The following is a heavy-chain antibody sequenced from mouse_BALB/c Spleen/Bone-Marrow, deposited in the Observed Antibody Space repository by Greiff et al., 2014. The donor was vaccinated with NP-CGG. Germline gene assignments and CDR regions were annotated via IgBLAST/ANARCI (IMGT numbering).Heavy chain of an antibody. V-gene: IGHV14-3*02. Sequence: VQLQQSGAELVKPGASVKLSCTASGFNIKDTYMHWVKQRPEQGLEWIGRIDPVNGNTKYDPKFQGKATITADTSSNTAYLQLSSLTSEDTAVYYCARNGNYGDWFAYWGQGTLVTVSA. J-gene: IGHJ3*01. CDR2: IDPVNGNT. D-gene: IGHD2-1*01. CDR3: ARNGNYGDWFAY. CDR1: GFNIKDTY.